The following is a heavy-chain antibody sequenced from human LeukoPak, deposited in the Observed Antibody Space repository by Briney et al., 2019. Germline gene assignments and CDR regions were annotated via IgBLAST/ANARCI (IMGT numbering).Heavy chain of an antibody. CDR1: DYSITNGYY. CDR3: ARVSHDYVWGSYRYYYYYYMDV. V-gene: IGHV4-38-2*02. CDR2: IYHSGST. D-gene: IGHD3-16*02. Sequence: PSETLSLTCTVSDYSITNGYYWGWIRQPPGKGLEWIGSIYHSGSTYYNPSLKSRVTISVDTSKNQFSLKLSSVTAADTAVYYCARVSHDYVWGSYRYYYYYYMDVWGKGTTVTISS. J-gene: IGHJ6*03.